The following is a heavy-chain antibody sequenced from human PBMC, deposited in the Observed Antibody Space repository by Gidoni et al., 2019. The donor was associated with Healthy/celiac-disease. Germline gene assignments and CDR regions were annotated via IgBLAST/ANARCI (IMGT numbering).Heavy chain of an antibody. J-gene: IGHJ4*02. CDR1: GFTFDDYG. CDR2: INWNGGST. V-gene: IGHV3-20*04. Sequence: EVQLVESGGGVVRPGGSLRLSCAASGFTFDDYGMSWVRQAPGKGLEGVSGINWNGGSTGYADSVKGRFTISRDKDKNSLYLQMNSLRAEDTALYYCARDPLPHYYDSSGYYLNRGYFDYWGQGTLVTVSS. CDR3: ARDPLPHYYDSSGYYLNRGYFDY. D-gene: IGHD3-22*01.